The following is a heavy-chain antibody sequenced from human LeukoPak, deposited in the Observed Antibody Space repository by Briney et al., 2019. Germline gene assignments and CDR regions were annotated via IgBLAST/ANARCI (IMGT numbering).Heavy chain of an antibody. D-gene: IGHD2-2*01. CDR2: INPNSGGT. V-gene: IGHV1-2*02. CDR3: AREGSSEYCSSTSCYLDY. CDR1: GYTFTGYY. Sequence: ASVKVSCKASGYTFTGYYMHWVRQAPGPGHEWMGWINPNSGGTNYAQKFQGRVTMTRDTSISTAYMELSRLRSDDTAVYYCAREGSSEYCSSTSCYLDYWGQGTLVTVSS. J-gene: IGHJ4*02.